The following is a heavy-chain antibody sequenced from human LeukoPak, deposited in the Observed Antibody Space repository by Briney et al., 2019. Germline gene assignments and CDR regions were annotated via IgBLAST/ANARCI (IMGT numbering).Heavy chain of an antibody. CDR1: GFTFSSYA. CDR2: ISGSGGST. D-gene: IGHD3-3*01. J-gene: IGHJ4*02. V-gene: IGHV3-23*01. Sequence: PGGPLRLSCAASGFTFSSYAMSWVRQAPGKGLEWVSAISGSGGSTYYADSVKGRFTISRDNSKNTLHLQMNSLRAEDTAVYYCARGGYYGSGRYYFDSWGQGTLVTVSS. CDR3: ARGGYYGSGRYYFDS.